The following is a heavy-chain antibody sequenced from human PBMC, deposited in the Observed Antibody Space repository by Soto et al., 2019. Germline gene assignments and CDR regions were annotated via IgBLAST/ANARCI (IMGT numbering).Heavy chain of an antibody. Sequence: EVQLVESGGGLVQPGGSLRLSCAASGFTFRSYSMNWVRQAPGKGLEWISYISDASRAIYYTDSVKGRFTISRDDAKNARYLQMNGLRDEDTAVYYCASVQLGREKNLDCWGQGTRVTVSS. CDR2: ISDASRAI. J-gene: IGHJ4*02. V-gene: IGHV3-48*02. CDR3: ASVQLGREKNLDC. CDR1: GFTFRSYS. D-gene: IGHD1-1*01.